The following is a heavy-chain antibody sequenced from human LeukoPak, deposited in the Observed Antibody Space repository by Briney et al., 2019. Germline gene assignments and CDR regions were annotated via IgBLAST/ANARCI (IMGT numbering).Heavy chain of an antibody. J-gene: IGHJ4*02. D-gene: IGHD2-15*01. Sequence: RGSLRLSCAASGFTFSSYAMSWVRQAPGKGLEWVSAISGSGGSTYYADSVKGRFTISRDNSKNTLYLQMNSLRAEDTAVYYCAKGYCSGGSCYYFDYWGQGTLVTVSS. CDR2: ISGSGGST. V-gene: IGHV3-23*01. CDR1: GFTFSSYA. CDR3: AKGYCSGGSCYYFDY.